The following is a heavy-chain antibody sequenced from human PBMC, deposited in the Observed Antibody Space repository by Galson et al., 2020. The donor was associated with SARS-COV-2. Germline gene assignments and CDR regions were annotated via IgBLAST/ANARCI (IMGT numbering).Heavy chain of an antibody. CDR1: GGSISSSSYY. Sequence: SETLSLTCTVSGGSISSSSYYWGWLRQPPGKGLEWIGSIYYSGSNYYNPSLKSRVTISVDTSKNQFSLKLSSVTAADTAVYYCARDEYNWNYLNYWGQGTLVTVSS. D-gene: IGHD1-20*01. CDR2: IYYSGSN. J-gene: IGHJ4*02. CDR3: ARDEYNWNYLNY. V-gene: IGHV4-39*07.